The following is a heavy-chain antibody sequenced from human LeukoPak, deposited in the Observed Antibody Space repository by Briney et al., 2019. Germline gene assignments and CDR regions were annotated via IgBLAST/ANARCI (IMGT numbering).Heavy chain of an antibody. CDR1: GGTFSSYA. CDR3: ARAMVRGVITLWFDP. V-gene: IGHV1-69*04. D-gene: IGHD3-10*01. CDR2: IIPIFGIA. J-gene: IGHJ5*02. Sequence: ASVKVSCKASGGTFSSYAISWVRQAPGQGLEWMGRIIPIFGIANYAQKFQGRVTITADTSTSTAYMELRSLRSDDTAVYYCARAMVRGVITLWFDPWGQGTLVTVSS.